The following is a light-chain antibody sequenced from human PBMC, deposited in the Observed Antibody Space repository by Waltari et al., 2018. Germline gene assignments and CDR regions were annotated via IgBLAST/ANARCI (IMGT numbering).Light chain of an antibody. Sequence: AIQMTQSPSSLSAFVGDRVTITCRASQVISNGLGWYQQKPGRAPKLLISAASTLESGVPSRFSGSGSGTDFTLTITSLQPEDFATYYCLQDDNFPLTFGGGTKVEI. CDR1: QVISNG. V-gene: IGKV1-6*01. J-gene: IGKJ4*01. CDR3: LQDDNFPLT. CDR2: AAS.